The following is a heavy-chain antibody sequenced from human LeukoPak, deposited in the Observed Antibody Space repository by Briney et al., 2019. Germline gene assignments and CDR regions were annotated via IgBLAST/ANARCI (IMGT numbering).Heavy chain of an antibody. CDR1: GYTFTTHW. J-gene: IGHJ6*03. D-gene: IGHD5-18*01. V-gene: IGHV5-51*01. CDR3: VRHGQVQLGGPYYYMDV. Sequence: GESLKISCKVSGYTFTTHWIGWVRQMPGIGLERMGIIYPGDSHTRYSPSFQGLVTMSGDKSISTAYLQWRSLKASDTAMYFCVRHGQVQLGGPYYYMDVWGNGTTVTVSS. CDR2: IYPGDSHT.